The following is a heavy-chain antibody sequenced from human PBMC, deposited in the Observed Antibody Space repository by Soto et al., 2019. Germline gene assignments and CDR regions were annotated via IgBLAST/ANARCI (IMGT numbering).Heavy chain of an antibody. CDR1: GDSISRSY. Sequence: QVQLQESGPGLVKPSETLSLTCTVSGDSISRSYWSWVRQSPQKGLEWIGFIYYTGYTNYNPSLQSRVSISVDTSKNQFSLRLSSVTAADTAVYYCARQHGRSFDQWGQGTLVTVSS. J-gene: IGHJ4*02. CDR3: ARQHGRSFDQ. CDR2: IYYTGYT. V-gene: IGHV4-59*08. D-gene: IGHD4-17*01.